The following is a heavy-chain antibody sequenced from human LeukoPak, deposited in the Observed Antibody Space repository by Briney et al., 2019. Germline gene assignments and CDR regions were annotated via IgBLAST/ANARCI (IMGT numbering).Heavy chain of an antibody. D-gene: IGHD2-2*01. Sequence: GGSLRLSCAASRFIFSSYVMSWVRQAPGKGLEWVSSISPGGDDTYYAESVKGRFTISRDNSKDMLYLHMNSLRAEDTAVYYCAKGTASTSDGYWGQGTLVTVSS. CDR2: ISPGGDDT. CDR1: RFIFSSYV. V-gene: IGHV3-23*01. J-gene: IGHJ4*02. CDR3: AKGTASTSDGY.